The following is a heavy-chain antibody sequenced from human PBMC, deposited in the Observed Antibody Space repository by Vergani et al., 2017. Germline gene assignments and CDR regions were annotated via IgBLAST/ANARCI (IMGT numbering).Heavy chain of an antibody. CDR1: GGPISSGDYY. Sequence: VQLQESGPGLVKPSQTLSLTCTVSGGPISSGDYYWSWIRQPPGKGLEWIGYIYYSGSTYYNPSLKSRVTISVDTSKNQFSLKLSSVTAADTAVYYCARESYYDSSGYSRLDAFDIWGQGTMVTVSS. J-gene: IGHJ3*02. D-gene: IGHD3-22*01. CDR2: IYYSGST. V-gene: IGHV4-30-4*08. CDR3: ARESYYDSSGYSRLDAFDI.